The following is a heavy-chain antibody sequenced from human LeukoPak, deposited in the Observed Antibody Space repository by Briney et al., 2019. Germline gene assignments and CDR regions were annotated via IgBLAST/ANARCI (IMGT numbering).Heavy chain of an antibody. CDR2: IIPIFGTT. CDR1: GGTFSNYA. CDR3: AREGGGHPGIGYYYMDV. Sequence: SVKVSCMASGGTFSNYAISWVRQAPGQGLEWMGGIIPIFGTTNYAQKFQGRVTITTDESTSTAYMELSSLRSEDTAVYYCAREGGGHPGIGYYYMDVWGKGTTVTVSS. V-gene: IGHV1-69*05. D-gene: IGHD2-15*01. J-gene: IGHJ6*03.